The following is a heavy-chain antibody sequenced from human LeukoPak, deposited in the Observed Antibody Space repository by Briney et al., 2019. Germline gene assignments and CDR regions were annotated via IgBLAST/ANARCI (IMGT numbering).Heavy chain of an antibody. CDR3: ARVPTNSYGFGQ. Sequence: TGGSLRLSCAASGFGFSVYWMHWVRQAPGKGLVWVAHINEDGTSASHADSVKGQFTISRDNAKNTLYLQMNSLTVEDTAVYYCARVPTNSYGFGQWGQGSLVTVSS. CDR2: INEDGTSA. J-gene: IGHJ4*02. V-gene: IGHV3-74*01. D-gene: IGHD5-18*01. CDR1: GFGFSVYW.